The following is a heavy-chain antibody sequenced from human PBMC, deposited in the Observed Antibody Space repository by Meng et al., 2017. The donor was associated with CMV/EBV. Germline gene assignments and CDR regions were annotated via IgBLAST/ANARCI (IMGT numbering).Heavy chain of an antibody. V-gene: IGHV4-34*01. J-gene: IGHJ4*02. CDR1: GGSFSGYY. CDR3: ARGVGATGKADY. CDR2: INHSGST. Sequence: QRQQWGAGLLKPSETLSLSCAVYGGSFSGYYWSWIRQPPGKGLEWIGEINHSGSTNYNPSLKSRVTISVDTSKNQFSLKLSSVTAADTAVYYCARGVGATGKADYWGQGTLVTVSS. D-gene: IGHD1-26*01.